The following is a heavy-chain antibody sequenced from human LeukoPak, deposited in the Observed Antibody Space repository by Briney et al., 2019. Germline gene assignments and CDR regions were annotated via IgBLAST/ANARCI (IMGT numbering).Heavy chain of an antibody. D-gene: IGHD3-10*01. CDR2: ISSSSSYT. V-gene: IGHV3-11*03. J-gene: IGHJ4*02. CDR1: GFTFSDYN. Sequence: GGSLRLSCAASGFTFSDYNMSWIRQAPGKGLEWVSYISSSSSYTNYADSVKGRFTISRDNAKNSLYLQMNSLRAEDTAVYYCARNYGSGSYERGVGDYWGQGTLVTVSS. CDR3: ARNYGSGSYERGVGDY.